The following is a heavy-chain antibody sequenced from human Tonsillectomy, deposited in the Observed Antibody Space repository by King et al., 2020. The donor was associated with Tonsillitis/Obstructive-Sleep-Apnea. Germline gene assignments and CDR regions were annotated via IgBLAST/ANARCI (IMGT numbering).Heavy chain of an antibody. Sequence: VQLVESGGGLVKPGGSLRLSCAASGFTFSTYSMNWVRQAPGKGLEWVSSISSSSGYIFFPDSVKGRFTISRDNAKNSLYLQMTNVRTEDTAVYYCARAAGGGAAHMDVWGKGTTVTVSS. CDR3: ARAAGGGAAHMDV. V-gene: IGHV3-21*01. J-gene: IGHJ6*03. CDR1: GFTFSTYS. D-gene: IGHD6-25*01. CDR2: ISSSSGYI.